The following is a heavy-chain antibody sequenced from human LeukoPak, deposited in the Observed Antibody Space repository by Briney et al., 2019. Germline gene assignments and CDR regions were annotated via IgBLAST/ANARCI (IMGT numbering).Heavy chain of an antibody. D-gene: IGHD3-22*01. CDR2: IDYSGST. CDR3: AREGYDSSYYYYLDY. J-gene: IGHJ4*02. Sequence: SETLSLTCTVSGGSISRGDYYWSWLRQHPGKGLEWFGNIDYSGSTYNNPSLKSRVTISVDTSKNQLSLKLSSVTAADMAVYYCAREGYDSSYYYYLDYWGQGTLVSVSS. CDR1: GGSISRGDYY. V-gene: IGHV4-31*03.